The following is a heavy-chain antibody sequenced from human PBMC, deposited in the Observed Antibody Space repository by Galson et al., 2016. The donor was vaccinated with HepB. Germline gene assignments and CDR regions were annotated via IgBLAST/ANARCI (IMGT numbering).Heavy chain of an antibody. J-gene: IGHJ6*02. CDR1: GGSLSRSSDY. Sequence: LSLTCSVSGGSLSRSSDYWGWIRQPPGKGLEWIGTIHYSGSTYYNPSLNSRVTISVDTSKNQFSLKVSSVTAADTAVYYCARAVWLPLSGMDVWGQGTTVTVSS. D-gene: IGHD3-10*01. CDR3: ARAVWLPLSGMDV. V-gene: IGHV4-39*07. CDR2: IHYSGST.